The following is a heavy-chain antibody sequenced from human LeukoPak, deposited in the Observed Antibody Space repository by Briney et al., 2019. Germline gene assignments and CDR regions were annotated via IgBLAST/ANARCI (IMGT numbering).Heavy chain of an antibody. CDR1: GGSVSSYY. J-gene: IGHJ5*02. Sequence: SETLSFTCAVYGGSVSSYYCSWIRQTPEEGLEWIGEINDSGVPNYNPSLKSRVTISQETSKNQFSLRLSSVTAADTAVYYCARGRPISTWGQGILVTVSS. CDR3: ARGRPIST. CDR2: INDSGVP. V-gene: IGHV4-34*01.